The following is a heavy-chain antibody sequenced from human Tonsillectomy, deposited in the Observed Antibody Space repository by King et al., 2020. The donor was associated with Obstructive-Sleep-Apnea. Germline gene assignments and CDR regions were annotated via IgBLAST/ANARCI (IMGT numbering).Heavy chain of an antibody. CDR2: MHHDGSTK. V-gene: IGHV3-30*02. D-gene: IGHD6-13*01. J-gene: IGHJ4*02. Sequence: QLVQSGGGVVQPGGSLRLSCAPFGFTLSNYGRHWVLQAAGKGLGGVAFMHHDGSTKYYADSVKGRFTITRDNSKNTLYLQMKSLRAEDTAVYYCAKGLAAPGTPQDYWGQGTLVTVPS. CDR3: AKGLAAPGTPQDY. CDR1: GFTLSNYG.